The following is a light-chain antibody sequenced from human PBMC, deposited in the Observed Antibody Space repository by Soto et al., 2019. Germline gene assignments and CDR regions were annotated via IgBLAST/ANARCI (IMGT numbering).Light chain of an antibody. CDR1: SGHIGYT. CDR2: LNSDGSH. V-gene: IGLV4-69*01. J-gene: IGLJ2*01. Sequence: QPVLTQSPSASASLGASDKLTCTMSSGHIGYTIAWHQQQPEKGPRYLMKLNSDGSHRKGDGIPDRFSGSTSGAERYLIISSLQSEDEADYYCQTWGTGYVVFGGGTKLTVL. CDR3: QTWGTGYVV.